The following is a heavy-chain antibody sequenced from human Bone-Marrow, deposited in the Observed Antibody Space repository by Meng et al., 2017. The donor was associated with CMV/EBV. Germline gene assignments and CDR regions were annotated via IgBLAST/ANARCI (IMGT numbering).Heavy chain of an antibody. CDR1: GFTFSSYA. V-gene: IGHV3-23*01. Sequence: GGSLRLSCAASGFTFSSYAMSWVRQAPGKGLEWVSAISGSGGSTYYADSVKGRFTISRDNSKNTLYLQMNNLRAEDTALYYCARDRGLGWYFDLWGRGTLVAVSS. J-gene: IGHJ2*01. CDR2: ISGSGGST. D-gene: IGHD3-10*01. CDR3: ARDRGLGWYFDL.